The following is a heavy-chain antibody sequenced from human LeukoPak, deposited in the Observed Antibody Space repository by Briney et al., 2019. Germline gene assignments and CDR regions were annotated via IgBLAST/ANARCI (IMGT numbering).Heavy chain of an antibody. CDR2: INHSGST. V-gene: IGHV4-39*07. CDR3: ARLGYCTNGVCWTPYYYMDV. D-gene: IGHD2-8*01. J-gene: IGHJ6*03. CDR1: GGSISSSTYY. Sequence: PSETLSLTCTVSGGSISSSTYYWSWIRQPPGKGLEWIGEINHSGSTNYNPSLKSRVTISVDTSKNQFSLKLSSVTAADTAVYYCARLGYCTNGVCWTPYYYMDVWGKATTVTVSS.